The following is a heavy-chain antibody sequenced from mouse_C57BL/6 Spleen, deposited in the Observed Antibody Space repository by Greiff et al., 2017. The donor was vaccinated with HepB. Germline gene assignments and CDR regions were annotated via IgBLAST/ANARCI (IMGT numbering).Heavy chain of an antibody. CDR2: ISYDGSN. CDR1: GYSITSGYY. J-gene: IGHJ3*01. Sequence: EVKLMESGPGLVKPSQSLSLTCSVTGYSITSGYYWNWIRQFPGNKLEWMGYISYDGSNNYNPSLKNRISITRDTSKNQFFLKLNSVTTEDTATYYCARELRGGWFAYWGQGTLVTVSA. V-gene: IGHV3-6*01. D-gene: IGHD2-4*01. CDR3: ARELRGGWFAY.